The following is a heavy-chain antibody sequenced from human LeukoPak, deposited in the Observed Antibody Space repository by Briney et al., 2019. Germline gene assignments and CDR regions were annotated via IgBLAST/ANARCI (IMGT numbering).Heavy chain of an antibody. J-gene: IGHJ4*02. CDR2: ISSSSSTI. D-gene: IGHD5-18*01. CDR3: ARAGGGSVETATVGSY. V-gene: IGHV3-21*01. Sequence: GGSLRLSCAASGFAFSSYSMNWIRQAPGKGLEWVSSISSSSSTIYYADSVKGRFTISRDNAKNLLYLQMNGLRAEATAVYYCARAGGGSVETATVGSYWGQGTLVTVSS. CDR1: GFAFSSYS.